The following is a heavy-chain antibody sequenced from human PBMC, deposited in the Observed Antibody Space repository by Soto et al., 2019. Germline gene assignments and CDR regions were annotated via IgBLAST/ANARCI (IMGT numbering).Heavy chain of an antibody. CDR1: GGSISSYY. J-gene: IGHJ6*02. V-gene: IGHV4-59*08. CDR2: IYYSGST. CDR3: ARHDRAGIYYYGMDV. D-gene: IGHD6-19*01. Sequence: PSETLSLTCSVSGGSISSYYWIWIRQPPGKGLEWIGYIYYSGSTNYNPSLKSRVTISVDTSKNQFSLKLSSVTAADTAVYYCARHDRAGIYYYGMDVWGQGTTVTVSS.